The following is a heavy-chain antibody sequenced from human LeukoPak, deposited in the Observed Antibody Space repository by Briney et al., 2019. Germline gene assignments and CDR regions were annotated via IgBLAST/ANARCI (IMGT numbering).Heavy chain of an antibody. Sequence: GGSLRLSCAASGFTFSSYVMHWVRQAPGKGLEWVAFIRSDGSNKYYADSVKGRFTISRDNSKDTLYLQMNSLRAEDTAVYYCAKSGPMVRIVATITAFDYWGQGTLVTVSS. CDR1: GFTFSSYV. J-gene: IGHJ4*02. CDR3: AKSGPMVRIVATITAFDY. CDR2: IRSDGSNK. D-gene: IGHD5-12*01. V-gene: IGHV3-30*02.